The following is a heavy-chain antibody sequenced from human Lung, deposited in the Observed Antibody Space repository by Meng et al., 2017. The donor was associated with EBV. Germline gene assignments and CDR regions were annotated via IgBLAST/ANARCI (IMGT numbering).Heavy chain of an antibody. V-gene: IGHV6-1*01. CDR1: GYSVASSSAA. J-gene: IGHJ2*01. Sequence: QDHTHLSGPVQASHAQPLPLTCVIAGYSVASSSAAWTWIRQSPSRGLEWLGRTYYRSKWYNDYAVFVKSRITINPDTSKNQFSLQLNSVTPEDTAVHYCARGATSVFDLWGRGTLVTVSS. CDR3: ARGATSVFDL. CDR2: TYYRSKWYN.